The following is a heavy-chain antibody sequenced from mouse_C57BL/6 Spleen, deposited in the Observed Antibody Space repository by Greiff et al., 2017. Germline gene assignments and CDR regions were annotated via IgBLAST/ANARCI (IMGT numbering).Heavy chain of an antibody. CDR2: ISYDGSN. Sequence: EVQLQESGPGLVKPSQSLSLTCSVTGYSITSGYYWNWIRQFPGNKLEWMGYISYDGSNNYNPSLKNRISITRDTSKNQFFLKLNSVTTEDTATYYCARGGYPGYFDYWGQGTTLTVSS. D-gene: IGHD3-2*02. CDR1: GYSITSGYY. J-gene: IGHJ2*01. CDR3: ARGGYPGYFDY. V-gene: IGHV3-6*01.